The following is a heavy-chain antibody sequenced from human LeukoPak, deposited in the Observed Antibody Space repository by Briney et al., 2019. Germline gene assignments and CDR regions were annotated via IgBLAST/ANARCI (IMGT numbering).Heavy chain of an antibody. CDR2: INPNSGGT. Sequence: ASVMVSCKASGYTFTGYYMHWVRQAPGQGLEWMGWINPNSGGTNYAQKFQGRVTMTRDTSISTAYMELSRLRSDDTAVYYCARGVGKDCSSTSCYKMIDYWGQGTLVTVSS. CDR1: GYTFTGYY. V-gene: IGHV1-2*02. D-gene: IGHD2-2*02. CDR3: ARGVGKDCSSTSCYKMIDY. J-gene: IGHJ4*02.